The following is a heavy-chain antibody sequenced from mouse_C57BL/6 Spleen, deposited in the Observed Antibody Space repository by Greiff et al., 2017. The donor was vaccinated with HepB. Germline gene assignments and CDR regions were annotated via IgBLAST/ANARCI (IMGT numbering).Heavy chain of an antibody. Sequence: EVQLQQSGPELVKPGASVKMSCKASGYTFTDYNMHWVKQSHGKSLEWIGDINPNNGGTSYNQKFKGKATLTVNESSSTASMELRSLTSEDSAVYYCARWGDYSWFAYWGQGTLVTVSA. J-gene: IGHJ3*01. V-gene: IGHV1-22*01. CDR2: INPNNGGT. CDR1: GYTFTDYN. CDR3: ARWGDYSWFAY. D-gene: IGHD1-1*01.